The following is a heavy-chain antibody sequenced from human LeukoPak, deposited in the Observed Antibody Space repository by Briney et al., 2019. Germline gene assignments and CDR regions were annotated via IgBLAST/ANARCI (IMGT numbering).Heavy chain of an antibody. Sequence: GASVKVSCKASGSTFTSYDINWVRQATGQGLKWRGWMNPNSGNTGYAQKFQDRVTMTRNTSISTAYMELSSLRSEDTAVYYCARGHKGRGQFDYWGQGTLVTVSS. CDR1: GSTFTSYD. CDR2: MNPNSGNT. CDR3: ARGHKGRGQFDY. V-gene: IGHV1-8*01. J-gene: IGHJ4*02.